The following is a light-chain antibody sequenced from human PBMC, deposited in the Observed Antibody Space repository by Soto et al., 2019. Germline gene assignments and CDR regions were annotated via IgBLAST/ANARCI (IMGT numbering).Light chain of an antibody. V-gene: IGLV2-8*01. J-gene: IGLJ2*01. CDR3: SSYAGSNIL. Sequence: QSVLTQPPSASGSPGQSVTISCTGTSSDVGGYNYVSWYQQHPGKAPKLMIYEVSKRPSGVPDRFSGSKSGNTASLTVSGLQPEDEADYYCSSYAGSNILFGGGTQLTVL. CDR2: EVS. CDR1: SSDVGGYNY.